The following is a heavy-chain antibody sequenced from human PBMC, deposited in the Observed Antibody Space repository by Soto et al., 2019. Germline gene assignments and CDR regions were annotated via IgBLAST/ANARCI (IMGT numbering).Heavy chain of an antibody. V-gene: IGHV3-23*01. J-gene: IGHJ4*02. D-gene: IGHD6-19*01. Sequence: EVKLLESGGGLVQPGGSLRLSCAASGFTFSSYAMSWVRQAPGKGLDWVSAISVSVGSTYYADSVKGRFTISRDNSKNTLYLQMNSLRAEDTAVYYCAKVERAVAGIIDWGQGTLVTVSS. CDR2: ISVSVGST. CDR3: AKVERAVAGIID. CDR1: GFTFSSYA.